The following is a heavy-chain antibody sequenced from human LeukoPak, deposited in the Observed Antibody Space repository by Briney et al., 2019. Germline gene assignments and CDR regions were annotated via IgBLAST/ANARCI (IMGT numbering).Heavy chain of an antibody. CDR1: GFTVSSNY. V-gene: IGHV3-53*01. D-gene: IGHD3-10*01. J-gene: IGHJ4*02. CDR3: ARVRSGSYYDY. CDR2: ISSGGYT. Sequence: GGSLRLSCAASGFTVSSNYMSWVRQAPGKGLEWVSVISSGGYTYYADSVKGRFTISRDNSKNTLYLQMNSLRAEDTAVYYCARVRSGSYYDYWGQGTLVTVSS.